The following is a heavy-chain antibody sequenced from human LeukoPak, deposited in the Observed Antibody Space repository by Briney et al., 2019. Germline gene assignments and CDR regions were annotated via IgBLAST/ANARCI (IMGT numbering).Heavy chain of an antibody. CDR2: IYPGDSDT. CDR1: GYSSTSYL. D-gene: IGHD5-18*01. CDR3: ARRVDTAMVADY. V-gene: IGHV5-51*01. Sequence: GESLKISCKGSGYSSTSYLIGWVRQMPGKGLEWMGIIYPGDSDTRYSPSFQGQVTISADKSISPASLQWSSLKASDTAMYYCARRVDTAMVADYWGQGTLVTVSS. J-gene: IGHJ4*02.